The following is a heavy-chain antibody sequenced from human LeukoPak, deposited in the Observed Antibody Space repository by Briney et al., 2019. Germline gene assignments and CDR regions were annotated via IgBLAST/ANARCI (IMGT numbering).Heavy chain of an antibody. CDR1: GYTFTSYG. Sequence: ASVKVSCKASGYTFTSYGISWVRQAPGQGLEWMGWIIAYNGNTNYAQKLQGRVTMTTDTSTSTAYMELRSLRSDDTAVYYCARDKDIGVYYYHGHVWGKGNTVTISS. CDR2: IIAYNGNT. V-gene: IGHV1-18*01. D-gene: IGHD5-12*01. CDR3: ARDKDIGVYYYHGHV. J-gene: IGHJ6*03.